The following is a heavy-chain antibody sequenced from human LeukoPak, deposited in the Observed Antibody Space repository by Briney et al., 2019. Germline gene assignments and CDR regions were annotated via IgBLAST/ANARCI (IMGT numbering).Heavy chain of an antibody. Sequence: PSETLSLTCAVYGGSFSGYYWSWIRQPPGKGLEWIGEINHSGSTNYNPSLKSQVTISVDTSKNQFSLKLSSVTAADTAVYYCARAPMSRVVVPAAISRPYYYYGMDVWGKGTTVTVSS. D-gene: IGHD2-2*01. CDR3: ARAPMSRVVVPAAISRPYYYYGMDV. CDR2: INHSGST. J-gene: IGHJ6*04. CDR1: GGSFSGYY. V-gene: IGHV4-34*01.